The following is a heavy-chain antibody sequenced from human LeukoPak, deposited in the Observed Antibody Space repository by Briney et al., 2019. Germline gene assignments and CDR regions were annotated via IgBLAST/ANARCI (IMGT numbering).Heavy chain of an antibody. CDR3: ARVAGGSGWYFDL. J-gene: IGHJ2*01. V-gene: IGHV4-59*07. CDR1: GGSISSYY. CDR2: IYHSGST. Sequence: SDTLSLTCSVSGGSISSYYWSWIRQPPGKGLEWIGYIYHSGSTNYNASLKSRVTISADTSKKQFSLKLRSVTAADTAVYYCARVAGGSGWYFDLWGRGTLVTVSS. D-gene: IGHD6-19*01.